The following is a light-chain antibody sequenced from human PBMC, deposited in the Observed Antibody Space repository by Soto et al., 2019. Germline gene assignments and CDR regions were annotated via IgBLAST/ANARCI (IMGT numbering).Light chain of an antibody. CDR3: QQRSNWPPFFT. CDR2: DAS. Sequence: EIVLTQSPATLSLSPGERATLSCRASQSISSYLCWYQQKPGQAPRLLIYDASHRATGIPARFSGSGSGTDSTLTISSLEPEDFAVYYCQQRSNWPPFFTFGPGTKVDI. V-gene: IGKV3-11*01. CDR1: QSISSY. J-gene: IGKJ3*01.